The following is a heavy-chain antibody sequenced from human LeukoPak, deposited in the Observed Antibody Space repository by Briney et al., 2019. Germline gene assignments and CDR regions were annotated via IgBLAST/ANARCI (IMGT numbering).Heavy chain of an antibody. CDR3: AKPGAYYGSGRSHFDY. CDR1: GFTFSSYA. D-gene: IGHD3-10*01. Sequence: GGSLRLSCAASGFTFSSYAMSWVRQAPGKGLEWVSTISNSDDNTYYADSVKGRFTISRDNSKSTLYLQMNSLRAEDTAVYYCAKPGAYYGSGRSHFDYWGQGTLVTVSS. V-gene: IGHV3-23*01. CDR2: ISNSDDNT. J-gene: IGHJ4*02.